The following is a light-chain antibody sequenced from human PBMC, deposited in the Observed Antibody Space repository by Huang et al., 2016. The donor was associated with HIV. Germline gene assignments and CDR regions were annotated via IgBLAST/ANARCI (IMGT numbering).Light chain of an antibody. J-gene: IGKJ1*01. V-gene: IGKV1-NL1*01. CDR2: TTT. CDR3: QQYQSIPWT. Sequence: DIQMTQSPSSLSAPVGDRVTITCRASQGIGNSLPWYQQKPENPPRLLLHTTTTLEMCVPSRFSGSGSGTHYTLTITPLQPEDIASYYCQQYQSIPWTFGQETEVEIK. CDR1: QGIGNS.